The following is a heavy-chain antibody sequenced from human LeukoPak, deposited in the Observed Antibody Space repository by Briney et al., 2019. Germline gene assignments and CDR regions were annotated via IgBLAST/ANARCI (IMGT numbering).Heavy chain of an antibody. CDR3: ARGGTTVGVYNWFDP. V-gene: IGHV3-23*01. Sequence: GGSLRLSCAASGFTFSSYAMSWVRQAPGKGLEWVSAISGSGGSTYYADSVKGRFTISRDNSKNTLYLQMNSLRAEDTAVYYCARGGTTVGVYNWFDPWGQGTLVTVSS. D-gene: IGHD4-11*01. CDR2: ISGSGGST. J-gene: IGHJ5*02. CDR1: GFTFSSYA.